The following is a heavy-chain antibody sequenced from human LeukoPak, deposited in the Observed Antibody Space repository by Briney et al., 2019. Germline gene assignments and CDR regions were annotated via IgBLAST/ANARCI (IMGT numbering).Heavy chain of an antibody. CDR2: ISSSGSTI. CDR3: EREIAAAGIDY. CDR1: GFTFSDYY. V-gene: IGHV3-11*01. D-gene: IGHD6-13*01. Sequence: GGSLRLSCAASGFTFSDYYMSWIRQAPGKGLEWVSYISSSGSTIYYADSVKGLFTISRDNAKNSMYLQMNSLRAEDTAVYYCEREIAAAGIDYWGQGTLVTVSS. J-gene: IGHJ4*02.